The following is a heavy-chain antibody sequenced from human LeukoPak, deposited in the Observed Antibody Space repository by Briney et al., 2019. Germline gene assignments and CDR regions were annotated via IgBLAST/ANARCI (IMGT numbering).Heavy chain of an antibody. CDR1: GGSISSYY. J-gene: IGHJ4*02. Sequence: SETLSLTCTVPGGSISSYYWSWIRQPPGKGLEWIGYIYYSGSTNYNPSLKSRVTISVDTSKNQFSLKLSSVTAADTAVYYCARGGHGYSSGWDNYFDYWGQGTLVTVSS. D-gene: IGHD6-19*01. CDR3: ARGGHGYSSGWDNYFDY. V-gene: IGHV4-59*01. CDR2: IYYSGST.